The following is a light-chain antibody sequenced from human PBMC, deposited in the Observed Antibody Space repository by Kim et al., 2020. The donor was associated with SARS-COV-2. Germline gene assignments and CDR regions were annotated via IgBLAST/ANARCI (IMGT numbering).Light chain of an antibody. CDR2: KAS. CDR1: QSISSW. CDR3: QQYKT. J-gene: IGKJ1*01. Sequence: DIQMTQSPSTLSTSVGDRVTITCRASQSISSWLAWYQQKPGKAPKLLIYKASSLESGVPSRFSGCGSGTEFTLTISSLQPDDFATYYCQQYKTFGQGTKVDIK. V-gene: IGKV1-5*03.